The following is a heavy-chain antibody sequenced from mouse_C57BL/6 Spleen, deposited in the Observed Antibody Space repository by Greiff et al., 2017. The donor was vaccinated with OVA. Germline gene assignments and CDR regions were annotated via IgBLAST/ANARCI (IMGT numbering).Heavy chain of an antibody. CDR3: ARHEWDYSNQGAMDY. D-gene: IGHD2-5*01. J-gene: IGHJ4*01. V-gene: IGHV1-62-2*01. CDR2: FYPGSGSI. Sequence: VKLVESGAELVKPGASVKLSCKASGYTFTEYTIHWVKQRSGQGLEWIGWFYPGSGSIKYNEKFKDKATLTADKSSSTVYMELSRLTSEDSAVYFCARHEWDYSNQGAMDYWGQGTSVTVSS. CDR1: GYTFTEYT.